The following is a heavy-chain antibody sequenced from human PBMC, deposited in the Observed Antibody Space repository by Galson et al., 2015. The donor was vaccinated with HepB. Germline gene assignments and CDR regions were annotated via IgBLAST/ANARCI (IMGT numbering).Heavy chain of an antibody. D-gene: IGHD5-18*01. CDR2: ISYSGST. CDR3: ARHSKIQPKEDAFDI. V-gene: IGHV4-39*01. CDR1: RGSISSSAYN. J-gene: IGHJ3*02. Sequence: SETLSLTCTVSRGSISSSAYNWGWIRQPPGKGLEWIGRISYSGSTDYNLSLKSRVAISVDTSKNEFSLKVRSVTAADTAVYYCARHSKIQPKEDAFDIWGQGTRVSVSS.